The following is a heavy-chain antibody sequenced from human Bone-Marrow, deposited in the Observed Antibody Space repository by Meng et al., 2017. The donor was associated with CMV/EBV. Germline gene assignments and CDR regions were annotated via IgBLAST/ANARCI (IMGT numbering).Heavy chain of an antibody. D-gene: IGHD2-2*01. CDR2: ISYDGDNK. CDR1: GFTFSSYA. J-gene: IGHJ6*02. CDR3: ARDGPSGYCSSTSCHGDYYYYGMDV. V-gene: IGHV3-30-3*01. Sequence: GESLKISCAASGFTFSSYAIHWVRQAPGKGLEWVTVISYDGDNKYYVDSVKGRFTISRDNSKSILYLQMNGLRSDDTAVYYCARDGPSGYCSSTSCHGDYYYYGMDVWGQATTVTVSS.